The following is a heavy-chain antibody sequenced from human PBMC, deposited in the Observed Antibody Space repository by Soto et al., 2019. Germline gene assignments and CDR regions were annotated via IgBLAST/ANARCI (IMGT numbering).Heavy chain of an antibody. J-gene: IGHJ6*02. CDR2: ISAYNGNT. V-gene: IGHV1-18*01. Sequence: GASVKVYCKASCYAFTRYGMSWARQAPAQGLEWVGLISAYNGNTNYAQKIQGRVTMTKDTSTSTVYMELRSLRSDDTAAYYCARLDSDYDYYYAMDVWGQGTTVTVSS. CDR1: CYAFTRYG. D-gene: IGHD5-18*01. CDR3: ARLDSDYDYYYAMDV.